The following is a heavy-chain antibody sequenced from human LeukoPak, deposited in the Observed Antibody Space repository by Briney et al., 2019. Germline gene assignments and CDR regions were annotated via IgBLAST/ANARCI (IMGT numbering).Heavy chain of an antibody. J-gene: IGHJ4*02. D-gene: IGHD3-10*01. V-gene: IGHV3-66*01. CDR1: GFTVSSNY. CDR3: AKDLFWFGELSNFDY. CDR2: IYSGGST. Sequence: PGGSLRLSCAASGFTVSSNYMSWVRQAPGKGLEWVSVIYSGGSTYYADSVKGRFTISRDNSKNTLYLQMNSLRAEDTAVYYCAKDLFWFGELSNFDYWGQGTLVTVSS.